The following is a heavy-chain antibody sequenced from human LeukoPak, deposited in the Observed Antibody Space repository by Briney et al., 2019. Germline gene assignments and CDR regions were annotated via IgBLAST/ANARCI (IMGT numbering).Heavy chain of an antibody. CDR2: VNPNSGNT. Sequence: GASVKVSCKASGYTFTSYDINWVRQATGQGLEWMGWVNPNSGNTGYAQKFQGRVTMTRNTSISTAYMELSSLRSEDTAVYYCARVRGVIKGVLYNRFDPWDQGTLVTVSS. J-gene: IGHJ5*02. CDR3: ARVRGVIKGVLYNRFDP. V-gene: IGHV1-8*01. D-gene: IGHD3-10*01. CDR1: GYTFTSYD.